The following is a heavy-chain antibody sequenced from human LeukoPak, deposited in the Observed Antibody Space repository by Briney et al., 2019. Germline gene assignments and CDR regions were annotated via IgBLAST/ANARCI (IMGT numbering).Heavy chain of an antibody. V-gene: IGHV3-49*04. CDR2: IRSKAYGGTT. Sequence: PGGSLRLSCTASGFTFGDYAMSWVRQAPGKGLEWVGFIRSKAYGGTTEYAASVKGRLTISRDDSKSIAYLQMNSLKTEDTAVYYCTRDRQQQPGAFDIWGQGTMVTVSS. J-gene: IGHJ3*02. CDR3: TRDRQQQPGAFDI. CDR1: GFTFGDYA. D-gene: IGHD6-13*01.